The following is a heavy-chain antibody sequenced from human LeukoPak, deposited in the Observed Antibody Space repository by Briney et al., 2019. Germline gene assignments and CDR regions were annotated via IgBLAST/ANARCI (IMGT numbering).Heavy chain of an antibody. J-gene: IGHJ4*02. V-gene: IGHV4-39*01. Sequence: PSETLSLTCGVSGGSVTSTNWWTWVRQPPGKGLEWIGSIYYSGNTYYNPSLKSRVTISVDTSKNQFSLKLSSVTAADTAVYYCARRKPGYSYGRSDFDYWGQGTLVTVSS. CDR3: ARRKPGYSYGRSDFDY. CDR1: GGSVTSTNW. CDR2: IYYSGNT. D-gene: IGHD5-18*01.